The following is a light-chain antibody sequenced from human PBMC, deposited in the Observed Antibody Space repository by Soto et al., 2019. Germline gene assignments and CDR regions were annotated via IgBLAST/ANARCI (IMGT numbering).Light chain of an antibody. V-gene: IGKV1-6*01. CDR3: LQDYNYPWT. J-gene: IGKJ1*01. CDR2: AAP. Sequence: AIQMTQSPSSLSASVGDRVTITCRASQGITNRLGWYQQKPGKAPKVLIYAAPNLQSGVPSRFSGSGSGTDFTLTISCLQPEDFATYYCLQDYNYPWTFGQGTKVEIK. CDR1: QGITNR.